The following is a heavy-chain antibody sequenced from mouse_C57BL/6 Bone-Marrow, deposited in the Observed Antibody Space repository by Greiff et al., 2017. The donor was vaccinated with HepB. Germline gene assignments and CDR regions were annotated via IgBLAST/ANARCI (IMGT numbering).Heavy chain of an antibody. CDR3: ARDPGTGSYYFDD. V-gene: IGHV5-4*01. Sequence: EVKLQESGGGLVKPGGSLKLSCAASGFTFSSYAMSWVRQTPEKRLEWVATISDGGSYTYYPDNVKGRFTISRDNAKNNLYLQMSHLKSEDTAMYYCARDPGTGSYYFDDWGKGTTLTVAS. D-gene: IGHD4-1*01. CDR2: ISDGGSYT. CDR1: GFTFSSYA. J-gene: IGHJ2*01.